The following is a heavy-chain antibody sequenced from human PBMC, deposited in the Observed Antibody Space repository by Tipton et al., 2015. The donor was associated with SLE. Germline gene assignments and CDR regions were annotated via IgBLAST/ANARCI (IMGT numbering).Heavy chain of an antibody. Sequence: TLSLTCAVYGGSFNNYYWNWIRQPPGKGLEWIGEINHSGSTNYNPSLKSRVTISVDTSKNQFSLKLSSVTAADTAVYYCAREGYGDTGYFDLWGRGTLVTVSS. CDR2: INHSGST. J-gene: IGHJ2*01. CDR1: GGSFNNYY. CDR3: AREGYGDTGYFDL. D-gene: IGHD4-17*01. V-gene: IGHV4-34*01.